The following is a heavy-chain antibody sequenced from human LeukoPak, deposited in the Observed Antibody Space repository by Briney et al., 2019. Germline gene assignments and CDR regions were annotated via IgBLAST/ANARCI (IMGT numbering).Heavy chain of an antibody. V-gene: IGHV4-59*02. CDR1: GGSVSSYY. Sequence: PSETLSLTCSVSGGSVSSYYWSWLRQSPGKGLEWIGFIYNTGGTYYNPSLNSRVTISLDTSKNQFSLKLNSVTAADTAVYYCARVYRVGDRFDPWGQGTLVTVSS. D-gene: IGHD2-21*02. CDR2: IYNTGGT. CDR3: ARVYRVGDRFDP. J-gene: IGHJ5*02.